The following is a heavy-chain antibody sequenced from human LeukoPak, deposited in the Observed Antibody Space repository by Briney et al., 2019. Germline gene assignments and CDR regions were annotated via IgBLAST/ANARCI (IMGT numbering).Heavy chain of an antibody. CDR1: GGSISNKY. J-gene: IGHJ4*02. Sequence: SETPCLTCTVSGGSISNKYWSWIRQPPGKGLEWVGYIYYSGSANYNPYLKSGVSILLDTTKTQFSLKQSTVIATDTAVYYCARVGYYYYRQPYSAYWGQGTLVTVYS. V-gene: IGHV4-59*01. CDR3: ARVGYYYYRQPYSAY. CDR2: IYYSGSA. D-gene: IGHD3-22*01.